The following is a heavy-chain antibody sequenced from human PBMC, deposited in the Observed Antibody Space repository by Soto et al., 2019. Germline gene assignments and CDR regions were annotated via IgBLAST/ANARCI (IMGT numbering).Heavy chain of an antibody. CDR2: IIPIFGTA. J-gene: IGHJ3*02. V-gene: IGHV1-69*12. Sequence: QVQLVQSGAEVKKPGSSVKVSCKASGGTFSSYAISWVRQAPGQGLEWMGGIIPIFGTANYAQKFQGRVTITAXXSXSXXYMERSSLRSEDTAVYYCASYLMEGVVIPWGAFDIWGQGTMVTVSS. CDR1: GGTFSSYA. D-gene: IGHD3-22*01. CDR3: ASYLMEGVVIPWGAFDI.